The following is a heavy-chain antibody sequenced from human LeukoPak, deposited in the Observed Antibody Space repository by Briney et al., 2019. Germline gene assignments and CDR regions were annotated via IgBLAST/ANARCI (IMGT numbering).Heavy chain of an antibody. Sequence: GGSLRLSCAASGFTFSSYSMNWVRRAPGKGLEWVSFMSGSSNYIYYADSVKGRFTISRDNAKNSLYLQMNRLRAEDTAVYYCARVGSTWSYFDYWGQGTLVTVSS. CDR1: GFTFSSYS. J-gene: IGHJ4*02. V-gene: IGHV3-21*01. CDR2: MSGSSNYI. D-gene: IGHD6-13*01. CDR3: ARVGSTWSYFDY.